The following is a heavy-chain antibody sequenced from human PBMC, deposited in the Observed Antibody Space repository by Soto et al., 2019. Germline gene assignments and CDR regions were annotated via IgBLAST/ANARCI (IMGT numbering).Heavy chain of an antibody. Sequence: PGGSLRLSCTASGFIFSSYAMSWFRQAPGKGLEWVSAISASGDNAYYADSVKGRFTISRDRSKSLYLQMKSLRAEDTAIYYCAKFFVAGTRGYFDSWGQGTLVTVSS. CDR3: AKFFVAGTRGYFDS. D-gene: IGHD6-19*01. CDR1: GFIFSSYA. V-gene: IGHV3-23*01. J-gene: IGHJ4*02. CDR2: ISASGDNA.